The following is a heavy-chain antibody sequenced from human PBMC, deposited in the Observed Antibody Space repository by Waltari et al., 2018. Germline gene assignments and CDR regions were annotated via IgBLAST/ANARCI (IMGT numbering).Heavy chain of an antibody. CDR1: GGSFSGYY. CDR3: AATSYYYGSGSYYNDYYYYGMDV. Sequence: QVQLQQWGAGLLKPSETLSLTCAVYGGSFSGYYWSWIRQPPGKGLEWIGEINHSVSTNYNPSLKSRVTISVDTSKNQFSLKLSSVTAADTAVYYCAATSYYYGSGSYYNDYYYYGMDVWGQGTTVTVSS. J-gene: IGHJ6*02. V-gene: IGHV4-34*01. D-gene: IGHD3-10*01. CDR2: INHSVST.